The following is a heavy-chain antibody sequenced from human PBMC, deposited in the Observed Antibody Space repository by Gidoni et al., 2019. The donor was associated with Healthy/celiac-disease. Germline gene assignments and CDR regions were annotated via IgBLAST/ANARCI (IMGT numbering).Heavy chain of an antibody. Sequence: QLQLQESGPGLVKPSETLSLTCTVSGGSISSRSYYWGWIRQPPGKGLEWIGSIYYSGSTYYNPSLKSRVTISVDTSKNQFSLKLSSVTAADTAVYYCARHRDSSSWYYYYGMDVWGQGTTVTVSS. D-gene: IGHD6-13*01. CDR3: ARHRDSSSWYYYYGMDV. V-gene: IGHV4-39*01. J-gene: IGHJ6*02. CDR1: GGSISSRSYY. CDR2: IYYSGST.